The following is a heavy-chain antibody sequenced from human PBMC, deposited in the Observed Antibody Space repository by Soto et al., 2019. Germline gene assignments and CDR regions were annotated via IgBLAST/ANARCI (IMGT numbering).Heavy chain of an antibody. V-gene: IGHV3-23*01. Sequence: EVQLLESGGGLVQPGGSLRLSCAASGFTFSNYAMSWVRQAPGEGLEWVSGIGGSGGSTYYADSVKGRFTISRDNSKHTLYLQMNSLRAEDTAVYYCAKDRVSGWSYNWCDPWGQGTLVTVSS. CDR1: GFTFSNYA. J-gene: IGHJ5*02. CDR3: AKDRVSGWSYNWCDP. D-gene: IGHD6-19*01. CDR2: IGGSGGST.